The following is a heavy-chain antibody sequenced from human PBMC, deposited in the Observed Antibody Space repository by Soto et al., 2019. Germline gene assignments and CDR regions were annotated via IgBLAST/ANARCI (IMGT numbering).Heavy chain of an antibody. CDR2: INPTGST. CDR1: GGSFSGYY. J-gene: IGHJ4*02. D-gene: IGHD4-17*01. V-gene: IGHV4-34*01. CDR3: ARGRDGGAAI. Sequence: PSETLSLTCAVYGGSFSGYYWSWIRQPPGKGLEWIGEINPTGSTSYTPSLKSRLTISVDTSKNYLSLKVTSATAADSAMYYCARGRDGGAAIWGQGTLVTVS.